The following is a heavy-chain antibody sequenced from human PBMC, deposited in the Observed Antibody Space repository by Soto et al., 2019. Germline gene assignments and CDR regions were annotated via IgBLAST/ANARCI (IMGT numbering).Heavy chain of an antibody. Sequence: QITLKESGPTLVKPTQTLTLTCTFSGFSLSTSGVGVGWIRQPPGKALEWLALIFWDDDKRYSPSLKIRLTITKDTSKNQVVLTMTKMDPVDTATYYCAHSPQISSPWGYDYWGQGTLVTVSS. V-gene: IGHV2-5*02. CDR1: GFSLSTSGVG. J-gene: IGHJ4*02. D-gene: IGHD3-3*02. CDR2: IFWDDDK. CDR3: AHSPQISSPWGYDY.